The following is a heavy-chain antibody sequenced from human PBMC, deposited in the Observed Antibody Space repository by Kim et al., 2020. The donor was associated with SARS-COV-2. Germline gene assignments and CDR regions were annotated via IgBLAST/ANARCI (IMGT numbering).Heavy chain of an antibody. CDR3: ATYYYGSGSYFPPDAFDI. J-gene: IGHJ3*02. CDR2: ISGSGGST. Sequence: GGSLRLSCAASGFTFSSYAMSWVRQAPGKGLEWVSAISGSGGSTYYADSVKGRFTISRDNSKNTLYLQMNSLRAEDTAVYYCATYYYGSGSYFPPDAFDIWGQGTMVTVSS. V-gene: IGHV3-23*01. D-gene: IGHD3-10*01. CDR1: GFTFSSYA.